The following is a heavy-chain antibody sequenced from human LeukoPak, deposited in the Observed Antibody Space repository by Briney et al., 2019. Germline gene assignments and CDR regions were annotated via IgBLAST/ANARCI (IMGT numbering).Heavy chain of an antibody. CDR2: FDPDAGQT. CDR1: GYTFTELA. CDR3: ATQVCRGNSCYSSLDF. Sequence: ASVKVSCKVSGYTFTELAMHWVRQAPGKGLEWLGGFDPDAGQTIYGQKFQGRLTMTEDTSTGTAFMDLSSLRSEDTAVYYCATQVCRGNSCYSSLDFWGQGTLVTVSS. V-gene: IGHV1-24*01. J-gene: IGHJ4*02. D-gene: IGHD2-15*01.